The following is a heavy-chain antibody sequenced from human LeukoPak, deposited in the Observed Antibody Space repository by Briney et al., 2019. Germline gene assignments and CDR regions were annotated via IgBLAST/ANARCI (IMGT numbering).Heavy chain of an antibody. CDR3: AKDTWQFAPDYYYYMDV. CDR1: GFTFSSYA. CDR2: ISGSGGGT. D-gene: IGHD2-21*01. J-gene: IGHJ6*03. Sequence: GGTLRLSCAASGFTFSSYAMSWVRQAPGKGLEWVSAISGSGGGTYYADSVKGRFTISRDNSKNTLYLQMNSLRAEDTALYYCAKDTWQFAPDYYYYMDVWGEGTTVTVSS. V-gene: IGHV3-23*01.